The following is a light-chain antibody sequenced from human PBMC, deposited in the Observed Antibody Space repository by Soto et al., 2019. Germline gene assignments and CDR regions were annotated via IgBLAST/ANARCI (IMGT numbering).Light chain of an antibody. V-gene: IGLV1-40*01. CDR1: SSNIGAGYD. CDR2: GDT. CDR3: QSFDSSLSGWL. J-gene: IGLJ3*02. Sequence: QSVLTQPPSVYGAPGQRVTISCTGSSSNIGAGYDVHWYQQLPGTAPKLLISGDTNRPSGVPDRFSGSKSGTSASLAITGLRAEDEADYYCQSFDSSLSGWLFGGGTKVTVL.